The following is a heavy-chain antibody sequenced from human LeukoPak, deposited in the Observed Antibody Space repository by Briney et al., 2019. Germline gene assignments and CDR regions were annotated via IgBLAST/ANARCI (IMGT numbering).Heavy chain of an antibody. CDR1: GINFRASG. D-gene: IGHD2-2*01. V-gene: IGHV3-30*02. CDR3: AREGGTVVVGRFDY. Sequence: PGGSLRLSCAASGINFRASGMHWVRQAPGMGLEWVTFIQTDGSDKKYAASVAGRFTISRDNSKNTVYLHMNSLRPDDTALHYCAREGGTVVVGRFDYWGQGTLVTVSS. J-gene: IGHJ4*02. CDR2: IQTDGSDK.